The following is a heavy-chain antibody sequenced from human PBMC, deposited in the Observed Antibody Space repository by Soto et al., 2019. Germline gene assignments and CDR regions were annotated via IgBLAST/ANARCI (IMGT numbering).Heavy chain of an antibody. D-gene: IGHD4-17*01. V-gene: IGHV3-21*01. CDR3: ARRNYGDYNYGMDV. CDR1: GFTFKNYT. J-gene: IGHJ6*02. Sequence: EVQLVESGGGLVQPGGSLRLSCAASGFTFKNYTMNWVRQAPGKGLEWVSSISGRSSYIYYADSVKGRFTISRDNAKNSLYLQMNSLRVEDTAVYYCARRNYGDYNYGMDVWGQGTTVTVSS. CDR2: ISGRSSYI.